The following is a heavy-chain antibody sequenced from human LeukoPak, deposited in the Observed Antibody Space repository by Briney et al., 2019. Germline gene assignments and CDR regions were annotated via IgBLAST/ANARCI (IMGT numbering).Heavy chain of an antibody. J-gene: IGHJ4*02. Sequence: NPGGSLRLSCAASGFTVSNYNMNWVRQAPGKGLEWVSSISSSSSYIYYADSVKGRFTISRDNAKNSLYLQMNSLRAEDAALYYCARDIGIAARPVFGYWGQGTLVTVSS. CDR1: GFTVSNYN. D-gene: IGHD6-6*01. CDR2: ISSSSSYI. CDR3: ARDIGIAARPVFGY. V-gene: IGHV3-21*01.